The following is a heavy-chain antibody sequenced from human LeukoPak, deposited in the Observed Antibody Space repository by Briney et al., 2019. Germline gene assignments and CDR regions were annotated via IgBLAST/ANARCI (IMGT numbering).Heavy chain of an antibody. CDR2: INPSGGST. V-gene: IGHV1-46*01. CDR1: GYTFTSYY. CDR3: ARDITRAYSSSWSV. J-gene: IGHJ4*02. D-gene: IGHD6-13*01. Sequence: ASVTVSFKASGYTFTSYYMHWVRQAPGQGLEWMGVINPSGGSTSYAQKFQGRVTMTRDMSTSTVYMELSSLRSEDTAVYYCARDITRAYSSSWSVWGQGTLVTVSS.